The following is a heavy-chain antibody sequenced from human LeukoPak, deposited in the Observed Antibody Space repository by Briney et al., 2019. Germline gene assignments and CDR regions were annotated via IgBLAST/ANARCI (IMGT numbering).Heavy chain of an antibody. J-gene: IGHJ3*02. CDR3: ARGPSCTSTSCYVIGALDI. CDR2: ISASANST. CDR1: GFTFSSYS. D-gene: IGHD2-2*01. V-gene: IGHV3-23*01. Sequence: PGGSLRLSCAASGFTFSSYSMNWVRQAPGKGPEWVSGISASANSTYYADSVQGRFIISRDNSKNNLYLQMNSLRVDDMAVYYCARGPSCTSTSCYVIGALDIWGLGTTVTVSS.